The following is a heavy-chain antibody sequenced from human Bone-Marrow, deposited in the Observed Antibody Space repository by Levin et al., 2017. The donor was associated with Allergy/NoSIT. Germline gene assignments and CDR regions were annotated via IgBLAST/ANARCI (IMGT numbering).Heavy chain of an antibody. CDR2: IWIDGSNE. D-gene: IGHD2-2*01. J-gene: IGHJ4*02. CDR1: GFTFSRYG. V-gene: IGHV3-33*01. Sequence: GGSLRLSCVASGFTFSRYGMHWVRQAPGKGLEWLAVIWIDGSNEDYADSVKGRFSISRDNSENTLYLQMNTLTAEDTAFYYCVRSSCNSISCYWSGFDYWGQGALVTVSS. CDR3: VRSSCNSISCYWSGFDY.